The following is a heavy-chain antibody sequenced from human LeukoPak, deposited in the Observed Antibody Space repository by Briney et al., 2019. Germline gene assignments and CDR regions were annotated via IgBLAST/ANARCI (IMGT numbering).Heavy chain of an antibody. D-gene: IGHD6-6*01. CDR2: IKQDGTER. Sequence: GGSLRLSCAASGFNFNIYWMNWVRQAPGKGLEWVANIKQDGTERFFVDSVKGRFTISRDNAKNSVYLQMNSLRAEDTAVYYCARDSSSSEDWGQGTLVTVSS. CDR3: ARDSSSSED. CDR1: GFNFNIYW. J-gene: IGHJ4*02. V-gene: IGHV3-7*01.